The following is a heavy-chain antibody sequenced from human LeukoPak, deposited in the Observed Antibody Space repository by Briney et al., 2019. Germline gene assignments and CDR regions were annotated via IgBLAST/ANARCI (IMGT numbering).Heavy chain of an antibody. V-gene: IGHV6-1*01. CDR3: ARENAKYSSGWYADYGMDV. CDR2: TYYRSKWYN. D-gene: IGHD6-19*01. J-gene: IGHJ6*02. Sequence: SQTLSLTCAISGDSVSSNSAAWNWIRQSPSRGLEWLGRTYYRSKWYNDYAVSVKSRMTINPDTSKNQFSLQLNSVTPEDTAVYYCARENAKYSSGWYADYGMDVWGQGTTVTVSS. CDR1: GDSVSSNSAA.